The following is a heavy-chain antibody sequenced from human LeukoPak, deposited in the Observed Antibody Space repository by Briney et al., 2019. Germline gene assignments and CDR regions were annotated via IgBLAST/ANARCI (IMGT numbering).Heavy chain of an antibody. J-gene: IGHJ6*02. Sequence: GGSLRLSCTASGFTFGRYWMTWVRQAPGKGLEWVANIKEDGSAKYYVDSMKGRFTISRDNAKNSLYLQMNSLRAEDTAVYYCARWGRAGMDVWGQGTTVTVSS. CDR2: IKEDGSAK. V-gene: IGHV3-7*02. D-gene: IGHD2-15*01. CDR3: ARWGRAGMDV. CDR1: GFTFGRYW.